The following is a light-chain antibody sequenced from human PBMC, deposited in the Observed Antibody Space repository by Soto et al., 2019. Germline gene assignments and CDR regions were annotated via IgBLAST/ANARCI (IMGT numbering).Light chain of an antibody. CDR3: ATWDDRLNGYV. CDR1: NSNIGSNT. J-gene: IGLJ1*01. Sequence: QSVLTQPPSASGTPGQRVTISCSGSNSNIGSNTVTWYQQLPGTAPILLTYSNNQRSSGVPDRFSGSRSGTSGSLAISGLQSEDEADYYCATWDDRLNGYVFGSGTKLTVL. CDR2: SNN. V-gene: IGLV1-44*01.